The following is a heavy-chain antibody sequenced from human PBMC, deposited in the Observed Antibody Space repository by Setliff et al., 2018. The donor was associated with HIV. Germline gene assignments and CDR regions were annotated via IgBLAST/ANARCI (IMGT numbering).Heavy chain of an antibody. Sequence: KPSETLSLRLSCAASGFSFRTYAMSWVRQPPGKGLEWIGSIYYSGATYYKPSLKSRVTISVDTSKNQFSLKLSSVTAADTAVYYCARDSDGSSYYHFAHWSQGTRVTVSS. J-gene: IGHJ4*02. V-gene: IGHV4-39*02. CDR3: ARDSDGSSYYHFAH. D-gene: IGHD3-22*01. CDR1: GFSFRTYA. CDR2: IYYSGAT.